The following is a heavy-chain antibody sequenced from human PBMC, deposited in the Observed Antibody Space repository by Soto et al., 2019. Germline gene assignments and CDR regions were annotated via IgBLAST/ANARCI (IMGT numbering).Heavy chain of an antibody. J-gene: IGHJ6*02. D-gene: IGHD2-8*01. V-gene: IGHV1-2*04. CDR1: GYSFTDYH. Sequence: ASVKVSCKASGYSFTDYHIHWVRQAPGQGLEWLGRINPKSGGTSTAQKFQGWVTMTTDTSISTASTELTRLTSDDTAIYYCARGDSTDCSNGVCSFFYNHGMDVWGQGTTVTVSS. CDR3: ARGDSTDCSNGVCSFFYNHGMDV. CDR2: INPKSGGT.